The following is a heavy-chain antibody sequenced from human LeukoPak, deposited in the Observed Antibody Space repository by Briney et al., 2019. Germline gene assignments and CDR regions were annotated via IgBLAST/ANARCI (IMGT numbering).Heavy chain of an antibody. CDR3: ARVDSGSYYVRAYYFDY. CDR2: IKQDGSEK. CDR1: GFTFSSHA. J-gene: IGHJ4*02. V-gene: IGHV3-7*01. D-gene: IGHD1-26*01. Sequence: GGSLRLSCVASGFTFSSHAMSWVRQAPGKGLEWVANIKQDGSEKYYVDSVKGRFTISRDNAKNSLYLQMNSLRAEDTAVYYCARVDSGSYYVRAYYFDYWGQGTLVTVSS.